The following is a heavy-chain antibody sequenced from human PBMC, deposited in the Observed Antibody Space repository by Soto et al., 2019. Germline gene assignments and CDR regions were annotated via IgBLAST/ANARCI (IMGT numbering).Heavy chain of an antibody. V-gene: IGHV4-39*01. Sequence: SETLSLTCTVFGGSVTSSSYYWGWIRQPPGKELEWIGSIDYSGSTYYNPSLKSRLSISVDTSHNQFSLRLNSVTAADTAVYYCASYGREHSYGMDVWGQAPTVTVSS. CDR3: ASYGREHSYGMDV. CDR1: GGSVTSSSYY. D-gene: IGHD4-17*01. J-gene: IGHJ6*02. CDR2: IDYSGST.